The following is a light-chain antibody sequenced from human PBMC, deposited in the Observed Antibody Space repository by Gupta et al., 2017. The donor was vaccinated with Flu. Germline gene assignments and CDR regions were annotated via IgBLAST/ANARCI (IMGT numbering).Light chain of an antibody. V-gene: IGLV2-14*03. CDR2: YVS. CDR1: SSDVGVYNY. J-gene: IGLJ2*01. CDR3: TSDTSSSSLI. Sequence: FTISCIVPSSDVGVYNYGFCYQHHPATAHILMFYYVSNRPSAVSTLFSASKSGTTASLTISGPQAEDDAEYYSTSDTSSSSLIFGGGTKLTVL.